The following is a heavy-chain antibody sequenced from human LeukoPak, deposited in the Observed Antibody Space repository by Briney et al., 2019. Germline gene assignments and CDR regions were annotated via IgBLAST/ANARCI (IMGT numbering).Heavy chain of an antibody. D-gene: IGHD2-2*01. CDR1: GGSMNDYY. CDR3: AKGMMPDWFGP. J-gene: IGHJ5*02. Sequence: SETLSLTCTVSGGSMNDYYWTWVRQPPGRRLEWIGYIFDIGNTNYNPSLKSRVTISLDTSKNQFSLRLNSVTAADTAVYYCAKGMMPDWFGPWGQGTLVTVSS. V-gene: IGHV4-59*01. CDR2: IFDIGNT.